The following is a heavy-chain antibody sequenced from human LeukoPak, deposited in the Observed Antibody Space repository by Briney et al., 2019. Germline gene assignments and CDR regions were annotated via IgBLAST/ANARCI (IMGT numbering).Heavy chain of an antibody. J-gene: IGHJ5*02. CDR1: GGSINSYY. V-gene: IGHV4-59*01. CDR2: IYYSGST. Sequence: SETLSLTCTVSGGSINSYYWSWIRQPPGKGLEWIGYIYYSGSTNYNPSLKSRVTISIDTSKNQFSLKLSSVTAADTAVYYCARGSWFDPWGQGTLVTVSS. CDR3: ARGSWFDP.